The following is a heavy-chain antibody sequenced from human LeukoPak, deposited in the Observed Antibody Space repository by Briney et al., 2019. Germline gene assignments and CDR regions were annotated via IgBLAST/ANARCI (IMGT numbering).Heavy chain of an antibody. V-gene: IGHV1-2*02. J-gene: IGHJ4*02. CDR2: INPKSGGK. D-gene: IGHD3-22*01. CDR3: ARVDDRGHYYDSSGPRKLFGY. CDR1: GYTFTGYY. Sequence: ASVKVSCKASGYTFTGYYMHWVRQAPGQGLEWMGWINPKSGGKNYAQKFQGRVTMTRDTSIITAYMELSRLRSDATAVYYCARVDDRGHYYDSSGPRKLFGYWGQGTLVTVSS.